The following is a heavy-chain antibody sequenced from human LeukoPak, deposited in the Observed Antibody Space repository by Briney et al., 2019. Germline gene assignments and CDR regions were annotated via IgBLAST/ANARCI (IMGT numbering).Heavy chain of an antibody. J-gene: IGHJ6*02. CDR3: ARCPYYYGMDV. CDR1: GGSISSYY. Sequence: SETLSLTCTVSGGSISSYYWSWIRQPAGKGREWIGRIYTSGSTNYNPSLKSRVTMSVDTSKNQFSLKLSSVTATDTAVYYCARCPYYYGMDVWGQGTTVTVSS. V-gene: IGHV4-4*07. CDR2: IYTSGST.